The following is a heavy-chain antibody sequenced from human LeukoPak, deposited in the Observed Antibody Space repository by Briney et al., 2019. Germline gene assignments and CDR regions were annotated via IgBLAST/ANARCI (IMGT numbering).Heavy chain of an antibody. Sequence: SETLSLTCTVSGGSINSGSHYWSWIRQPAGKGLEWIGCIYSSGSTNYNPSLKNRVTMSVDTSKNQFSLKLSSVTAADTAVYYCVTSYYYYYFYMDVWGRGTTVTVSS. CDR1: GGSINSGSHY. V-gene: IGHV4-61*02. CDR2: IYSSGST. J-gene: IGHJ6*03. CDR3: VTSYYYYYFYMDV.